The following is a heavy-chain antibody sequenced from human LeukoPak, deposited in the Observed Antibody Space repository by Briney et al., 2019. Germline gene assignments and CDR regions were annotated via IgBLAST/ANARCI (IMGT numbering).Heavy chain of an antibody. V-gene: IGHV3-9*03. CDR2: ISWNSGSI. CDR1: GFTFDDYA. D-gene: IGHD1-26*01. Sequence: GGSLRLSCAASGFTFDDYAMHWVRQAPGKGLEWVSGISWNSGSIGYADSVKGRFTISRDNAKNSLYLQMNSLRAEDMALYYCAKDSGSYGELTGSFDYWGQGTLVTVSS. J-gene: IGHJ4*02. CDR3: AKDSGSYGELTGSFDY.